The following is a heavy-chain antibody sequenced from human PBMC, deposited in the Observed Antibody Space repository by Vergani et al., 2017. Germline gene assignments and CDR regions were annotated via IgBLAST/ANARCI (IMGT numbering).Heavy chain of an antibody. CDR3: ARPAISYDILTGYPDYYYYGMDV. Sequence: QVQLVQSGAEVKKPGSSVKVSCKASGGTFSSYAISWVRQAPGQGLEWMGGIIAIFGTANYAQKFQGRVTITADESTSTAYMELSSLRSEDTAVYYCARPAISYDILTGYPDYYYYGMDVWGQGTTVTVSS. V-gene: IGHV1-69*01. J-gene: IGHJ6*02. CDR1: GGTFSSYA. D-gene: IGHD3-9*01. CDR2: IIAIFGTA.